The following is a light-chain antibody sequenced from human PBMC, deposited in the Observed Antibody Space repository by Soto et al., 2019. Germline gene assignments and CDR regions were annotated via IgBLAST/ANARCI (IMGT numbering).Light chain of an antibody. CDR2: DDN. Sequence: QSVLTQPPSVSAAPGQKVTISCSGSSSNIGNNFVSWYQQLPGTAPKLLIYDDNKRPSGIPDRFSGSKSGTSATLGITGLQTGDEADDYCGTWDDSLSGVVFGGGTKLTVL. CDR3: GTWDDSLSGVV. J-gene: IGLJ2*01. V-gene: IGLV1-51*01. CDR1: SSNIGNNF.